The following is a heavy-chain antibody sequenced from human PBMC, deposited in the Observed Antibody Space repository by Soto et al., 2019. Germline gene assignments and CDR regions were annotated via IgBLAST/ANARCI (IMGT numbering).Heavy chain of an antibody. CDR3: ARVGAYSSSWFDY. V-gene: IGHV3-7*03. CDR1: GFTFSSYW. D-gene: IGHD6-13*01. J-gene: IGHJ4*02. CDR2: IKQDGSEK. Sequence: GGSLRLSCTASGFTFSSYWMSWVRQAPGKGLEWVANIKQDGSEKYYVDSVKGRFIISRDNAKNSLYLQMNSLRAEDTAVYYCARVGAYSSSWFDYWGQGTLVTVSS.